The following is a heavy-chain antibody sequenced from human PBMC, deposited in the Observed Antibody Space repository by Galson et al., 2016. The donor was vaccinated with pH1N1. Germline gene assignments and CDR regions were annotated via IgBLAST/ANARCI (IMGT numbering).Heavy chain of an antibody. CDR3: ARNGYGDYVGYFDY. D-gene: IGHD4-17*01. V-gene: IGHV2-5*02. J-gene: IGHJ4*02. CDR2: IYWDDDK. Sequence: PALVKPTQTLTLTCTFSGFSHSTSGVGVGWIRQPPGKALEWLALIYWDDDKRYSPSLKSRLTITKDTSKNQVVLTMTNMDPVDTATYYCARNGYGDYVGYFDYWGQGTLVTVSS. CDR1: GFSHSTSGVG.